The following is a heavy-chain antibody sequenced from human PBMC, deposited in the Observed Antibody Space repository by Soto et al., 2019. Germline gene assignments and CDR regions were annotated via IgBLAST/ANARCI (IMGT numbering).Heavy chain of an antibody. J-gene: IGHJ6*02. V-gene: IGHV3-21*01. CDR1: GFTFRTYT. Sequence: GGSLRLSCAASGFTFRTYTMNWVRQAPGKGLEWVSGIRGFSPYTFYAESVKGRFTISRDNAKNSVFLQMDSLRAEDTAVYYCARDRGYDAHDYYYNAMDVWGQGTTVTVSS. CDR3: ARDRGYDAHDYYYNAMDV. CDR2: IRGFSPYT. D-gene: IGHD3-10*01.